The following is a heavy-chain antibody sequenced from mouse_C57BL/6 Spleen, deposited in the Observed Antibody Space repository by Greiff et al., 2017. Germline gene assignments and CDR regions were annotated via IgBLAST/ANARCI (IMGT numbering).Heavy chain of an antibody. CDR2: INPGSGGT. D-gene: IGHD1-1*01. CDR1: GYAFTNYL. CDR3: ARSYYYGSSPYYFDY. Sequence: VKLMESGAELVRPGTSVKVSCKASGYAFTNYLIEWVKQRPGQGLEWIGVINPGSGGTNYNEKFKGKATLTADKSSSTAYMQLSSRTSEDSAVYFCARSYYYGSSPYYFDYWGQGTTLTVSS. J-gene: IGHJ2*01. V-gene: IGHV1-54*01.